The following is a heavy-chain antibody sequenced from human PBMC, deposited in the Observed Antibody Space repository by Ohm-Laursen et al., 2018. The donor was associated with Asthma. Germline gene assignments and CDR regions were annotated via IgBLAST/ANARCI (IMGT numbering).Heavy chain of an antibody. Sequence: LSLTCAASGFTFSSYSMNWVRQAPGKGLEWVSSISSSSSYIYYADSVKGRFTISRDNAKNSLYLQMNSLRAEDTAVYYCARDFEAMVRGVIRYWGQGTLVTVSS. V-gene: IGHV3-21*01. J-gene: IGHJ4*02. CDR3: ARDFEAMVRGVIRY. CDR1: GFTFSSYS. CDR2: ISSSSSYI. D-gene: IGHD3-10*01.